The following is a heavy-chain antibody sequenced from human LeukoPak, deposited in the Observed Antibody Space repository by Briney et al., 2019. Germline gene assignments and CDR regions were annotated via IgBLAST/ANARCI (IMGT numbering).Heavy chain of an antibody. CDR1: GGSISSYY. D-gene: IGHD3-10*01. V-gene: IGHV4-59*01. CDR3: ATDWKNMVRGQGGWFDP. J-gene: IGHJ5*02. Sequence: SETLSLTCTGSGGSISSYYWSSIRQPPGKGLEWIGYIYYSGSTNYNPSLKSRVTIPVDTSKNQFSLKLSSVTAADTAVYYCATDWKNMVRGQGGWFDPWGQGTLVTVSS. CDR2: IYYSGST.